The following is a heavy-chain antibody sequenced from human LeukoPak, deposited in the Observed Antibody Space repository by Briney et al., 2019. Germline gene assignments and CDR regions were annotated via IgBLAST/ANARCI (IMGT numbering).Heavy chain of an antibody. CDR2: IKEDGSDK. V-gene: IGHV3-7*04. J-gene: IGHJ4*02. D-gene: IGHD2-21*02. CDR3: ARDQWRLFDY. Sequence: PGGSLRLSCAASGFTFSSFEMIWVRQAPGKGLEWVASIKEDGSDKYYVDSVKGRFTISRDSAKNSLFLQMNSLRAEDTAVYYCARDQWRLFDYWGQGTLVTVSS. CDR1: GFTFSSFE.